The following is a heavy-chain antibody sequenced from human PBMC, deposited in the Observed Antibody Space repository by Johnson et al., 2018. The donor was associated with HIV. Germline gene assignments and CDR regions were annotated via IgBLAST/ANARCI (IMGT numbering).Heavy chain of an antibody. V-gene: IGHV3-30*18. J-gene: IGHJ3*02. CDR1: GFTFSDYY. CDR2: ISSEETNR. Sequence: QVQLVESGGGLVKPGGSLRLSCAASGFTFSDYYMGWIRQAPGKGLEWVAVISSEETNRLFADSVRGRFTISRDNAENSLYLQMNRLRAEDTALYYFAKDRSLDIWGQGTMVTVSS. CDR3: AKDRSLDI.